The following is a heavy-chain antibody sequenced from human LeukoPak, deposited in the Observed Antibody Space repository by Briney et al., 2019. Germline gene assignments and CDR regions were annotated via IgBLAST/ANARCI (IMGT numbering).Heavy chain of an antibody. CDR2: INHSGST. CDR3: ARAGPTVTLTPFDY. Sequence: KPSGTPSPTRAVYGGAFRGYYWSWIPQPPGKGPEWIGEINHSGSTNYNPSLKSRVTISVDTSKNQFSLKLSSVTAADTAVYYCARAGPTVTLTPFDYWGQGTLVTVSS. D-gene: IGHD4-17*01. J-gene: IGHJ4*02. CDR1: GGAFRGYY. V-gene: IGHV4-34*01.